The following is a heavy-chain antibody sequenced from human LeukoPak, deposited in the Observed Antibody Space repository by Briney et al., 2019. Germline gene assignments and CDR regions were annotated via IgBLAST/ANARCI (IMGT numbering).Heavy chain of an antibody. Sequence: GGSLRLSCAASGFTVSSNYMSWVRQAPGKGLEWVSVIYSGGSTYYADSVKGRFTISRDNAKNSLYLQVNSLRAEDAAVYYCARVFGYSFSAFDIWGQGTMVTVSS. CDR1: GFTVSSNY. V-gene: IGHV3-53*01. J-gene: IGHJ3*02. CDR3: ARVFGYSFSAFDI. D-gene: IGHD2-15*01. CDR2: IYSGGST.